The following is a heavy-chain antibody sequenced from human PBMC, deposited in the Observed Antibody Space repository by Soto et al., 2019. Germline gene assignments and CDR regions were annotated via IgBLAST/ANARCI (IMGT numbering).Heavy chain of an antibody. D-gene: IGHD3-22*01. CDR2: IYYSGST. CDR1: GGSISGGGYY. V-gene: IGHV4-31*03. Sequence: PSETLSLTCTVSGGSISGGGYYWSWIRQHPXKGLEWIGYIYYSGSTQYNSSLKSRVTMSVDTSRNQFSLKLSSVTAADTAVYFCGRSQVHHYNSSGYLPTMDVWGQGTTVTVSS. CDR3: GRSQVHHYNSSGYLPTMDV. J-gene: IGHJ6*02.